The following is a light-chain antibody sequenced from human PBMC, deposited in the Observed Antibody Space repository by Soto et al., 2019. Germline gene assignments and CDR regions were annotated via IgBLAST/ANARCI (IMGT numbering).Light chain of an antibody. CDR3: QYYDSSPHLS. Sequence: EIVLTQSPGTLALSPGERATLSCRASQSVSSSYLAWYQQKPGQAPRLLIYGASSRATGIPDRFTGSGSGTDFTLTISRLEPEDFAVFYCQYYDSSPHLSFGGGTKVETK. J-gene: IGKJ4*01. CDR2: GAS. CDR1: QSVSSSY. V-gene: IGKV3-20*01.